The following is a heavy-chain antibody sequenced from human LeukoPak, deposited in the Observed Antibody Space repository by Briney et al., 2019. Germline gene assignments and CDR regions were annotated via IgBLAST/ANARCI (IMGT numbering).Heavy chain of an antibody. V-gene: IGHV3-30*02. Sequence: PGGSLRLSRAASGFTFRIYGMHWVRQAPGKGLEWVAFIRSDGSNEYYADSVKGRFTISRDNSKNTLYLQMNSLRAEDTAVYYCAKDQYYDFWSGSFDYWGQGTLVTVSS. J-gene: IGHJ4*02. CDR1: GFTFRIYG. D-gene: IGHD3-3*01. CDR2: IRSDGSNE. CDR3: AKDQYYDFWSGSFDY.